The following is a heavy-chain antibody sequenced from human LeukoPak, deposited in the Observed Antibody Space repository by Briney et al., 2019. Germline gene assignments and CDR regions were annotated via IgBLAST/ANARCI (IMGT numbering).Heavy chain of an antibody. CDR1: GFTFSSYA. CDR2: INDNGDGT. D-gene: IGHD6-19*01. J-gene: IGHJ4*02. Sequence: GGSLRLSCAASGFTFSSYAMSWVRQAPGKGLKWVSTINDNGDGTYYADSVKGRFTISRDNSKNTLYLQMNSLRAEDTAVYYCAAVAGTWEMLDYWGQGTLVTVSS. CDR3: AAVAGTWEMLDY. V-gene: IGHV3-23*01.